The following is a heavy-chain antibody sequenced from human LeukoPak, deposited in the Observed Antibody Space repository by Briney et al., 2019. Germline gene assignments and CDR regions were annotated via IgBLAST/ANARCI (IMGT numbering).Heavy chain of an antibody. CDR3: GRGGPYDFWSGLDY. D-gene: IGHD3-3*01. J-gene: IGHJ4*02. V-gene: IGHV4-4*07. Sequence: SETLSLTCTVSGGSISSYYWSWIRQPAGKGLEWIGRIHTSGSTNYNPSLKSRVTMSVDTSKNQFSLKLSSVTAADTAVYYCGRGGPYDFWSGLDYWGQGTLVTVSS. CDR2: IHTSGST. CDR1: GGSISSYY.